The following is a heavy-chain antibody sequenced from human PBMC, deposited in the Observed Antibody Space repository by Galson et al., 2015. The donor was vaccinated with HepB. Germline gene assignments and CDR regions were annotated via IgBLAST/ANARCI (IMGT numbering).Heavy chain of an antibody. D-gene: IGHD1-26*01. CDR1: GFTFSSYA. Sequence: SLRLSCAASGFTFSSYAMHWVRQAPGKGLEWVAVISYDGSNKYYADSVKGRFTISRDNSKNTLYLQMNSLRAEDTAVYYCARERWELLPHDAFDIWGQGTMVTVSS. CDR3: ARERWELLPHDAFDI. V-gene: IGHV3-30-3*01. J-gene: IGHJ3*02. CDR2: ISYDGSNK.